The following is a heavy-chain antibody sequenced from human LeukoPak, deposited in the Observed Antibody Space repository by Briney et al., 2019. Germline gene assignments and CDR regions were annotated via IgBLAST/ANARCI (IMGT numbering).Heavy chain of an antibody. Sequence: GESPKISCKGSGYSLTSYWIGWGRALPGKGLEWGGIIYPGDSDTSYSPFFQGQVTISADKSISTASLQWSGLKASDTAMYYCARGARGRTGDYWGQGTLVTVSS. CDR1: GYSLTSYW. J-gene: IGHJ4*02. V-gene: IGHV5-51*01. CDR2: IYPGDSDT. CDR3: ARGARGRTGDY. D-gene: IGHD3-10*01.